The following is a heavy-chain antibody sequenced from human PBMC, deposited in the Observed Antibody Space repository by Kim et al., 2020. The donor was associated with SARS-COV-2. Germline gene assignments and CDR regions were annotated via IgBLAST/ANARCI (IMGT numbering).Heavy chain of an antibody. V-gene: IGHV3-11*06. J-gene: IGHJ4*02. CDR1: GFTFSDYY. D-gene: IGHD3-10*01. Sequence: GGSLRLSCAASGFTFSDYYMSWIRQAPGKGLEWVSYISSSSSYTNYADSVKGRFTISRDNAKNSLYLQMNSLRAEDTAVYYCARVSRVRGVIIIVWEHYFDYWGQGTLVTVSS. CDR3: ARVSRVRGVIIIVWEHYFDY. CDR2: ISSSSSYT.